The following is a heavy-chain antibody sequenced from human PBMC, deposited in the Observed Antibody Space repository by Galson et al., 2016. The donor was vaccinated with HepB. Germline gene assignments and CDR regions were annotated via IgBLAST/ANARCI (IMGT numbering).Heavy chain of an antibody. D-gene: IGHD6-13*01. CDR1: GFTFTSYA. Sequence: SLRLSCAVSGFTFTSYAMTWVRQAPGKGLEWVSSISGSGSSTFYPDSVRGRFTISRDNSKNTLYLQMNSLRAEDTALYYCAKASGYSNAWFTYWGQGILVTVSS. CDR2: ISGSGSST. CDR3: AKASGYSNAWFTY. J-gene: IGHJ4*02. V-gene: IGHV3-23*01.